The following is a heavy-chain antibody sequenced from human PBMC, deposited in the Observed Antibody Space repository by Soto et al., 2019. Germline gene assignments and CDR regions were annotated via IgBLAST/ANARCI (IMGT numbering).Heavy chain of an antibody. CDR1: GFTFSSYA. V-gene: IGHV3-23*01. CDR2: ISGTGRTT. D-gene: IGHD3-10*01. J-gene: IGHJ4*02. CDR3: AKIWFGESEPFDY. Sequence: GGSLRLSCAASGFTFSSYAMSWVRQTPGKGLEWVSSISGTGRTTYYVDSVKGRFIISRDNSKNTLYLQMNSLRAEDTAVYYCAKIWFGESEPFDYWGLGTLVTVSS.